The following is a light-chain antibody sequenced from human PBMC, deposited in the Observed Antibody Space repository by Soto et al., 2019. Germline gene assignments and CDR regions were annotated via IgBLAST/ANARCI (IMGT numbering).Light chain of an antibody. CDR3: AAWVDSLNGWV. CDR1: SSNIGRNT. J-gene: IGLJ3*02. V-gene: IGLV1-44*01. Sequence: QSVLTQPPSASGTPGQRVTISCSGSSSNIGRNTVNWYQQLPGTAPKLLIYSNNQRPSGVPDRFSASKSGTSASLAVSGLQSEDEADYYCAAWVDSLNGWVFGGGTKVTV. CDR2: SNN.